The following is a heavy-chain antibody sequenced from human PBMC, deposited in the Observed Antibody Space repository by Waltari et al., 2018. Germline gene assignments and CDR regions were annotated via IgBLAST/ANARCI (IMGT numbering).Heavy chain of an antibody. CDR1: GGSISSSNW. CDR2: IYHSGST. CDR3: ARSYGDYGGVWFDP. D-gene: IGHD4-17*01. V-gene: IGHV4-4*02. J-gene: IGHJ5*02. Sequence: QVQLQESGPGLVKPSGTLSLTCAVSGGSISSSNWWSWPRQPPGEGLEWIGEIYHSGSTNYNPSLKSRVAISVDKSKNQFSLKLSSVTAADTAVYYCARSYGDYGGVWFDPWGQGTLVTVSS.